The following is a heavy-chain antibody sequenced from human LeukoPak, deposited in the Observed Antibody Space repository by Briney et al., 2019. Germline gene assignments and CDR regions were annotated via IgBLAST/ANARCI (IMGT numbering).Heavy chain of an antibody. CDR3: ARDSIGVGYYDSSGYYYRVGYYGMDV. Sequence: GGSLRLSCAASGFTFSIYWMTWVRQAPGKGLEWVANIKQDGSEKYYVDSVKGRFTISRDNAKNSLYLQMNSLRAEDTAVYYCARDSIGVGYYDSSGYYYRVGYYGMDVWGQGTTVTVSS. CDR2: IKQDGSEK. J-gene: IGHJ6*02. CDR1: GFTFSIYW. V-gene: IGHV3-7*01. D-gene: IGHD3-22*01.